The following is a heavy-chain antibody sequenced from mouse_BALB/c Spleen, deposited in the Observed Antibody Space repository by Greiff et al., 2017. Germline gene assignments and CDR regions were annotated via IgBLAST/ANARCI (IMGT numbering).Heavy chain of an antibody. CDR3: ARNYGSSYYFDY. CDR1: GFTFSSFG. V-gene: IGHV5-17*02. J-gene: IGHJ2*01. Sequence: EVKLVESGGGLVQPGGSRKLSCAASGFTFSSFGMHWVRQAPEKGLEWVAYISSGSSTIYYADTVKGRFTISRDNPKNTLFLQMTSLRSEDTAMYYCARNYGSSYYFDYWGQGTTLTVSS. D-gene: IGHD1-1*01. CDR2: ISSGSSTI.